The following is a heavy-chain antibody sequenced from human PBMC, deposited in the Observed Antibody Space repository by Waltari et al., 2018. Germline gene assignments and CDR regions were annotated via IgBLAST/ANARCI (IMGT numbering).Heavy chain of an antibody. CDR3: ARAGSVVVVGGWYFDL. Sequence: GFTFSSYAMHWVRQAPGKGLEWVAVISYDGSNKYYADSVKGRFTISRDNSKNTLYLQMNSLRAEDTAVYYCARAGSVVVVGGWYFDLWGRGTLVTVSS. CDR1: GFTFSSYA. V-gene: IGHV3-30*01. CDR2: ISYDGSNK. J-gene: IGHJ2*01. D-gene: IGHD2-15*01.